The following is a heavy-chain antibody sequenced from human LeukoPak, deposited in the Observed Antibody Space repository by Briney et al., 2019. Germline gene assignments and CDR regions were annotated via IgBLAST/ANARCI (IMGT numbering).Heavy chain of an antibody. CDR2: INSDGSST. CDR1: GFTFSSYY. V-gene: IGHV3-74*01. J-gene: IGHJ3*02. CDR3: ARIGYYDSSGYPRAFDI. Sequence: PGGSLRLSCAASGFTFSSYYMHWVRHAPGKGLVCVSRINSDGSSTTYADSVKGRFTISRDNAKNTLYLQMNSMRAEDTAVYYCARIGYYDSSGYPRAFDIWGQGTMVTVSS. D-gene: IGHD3-22*01.